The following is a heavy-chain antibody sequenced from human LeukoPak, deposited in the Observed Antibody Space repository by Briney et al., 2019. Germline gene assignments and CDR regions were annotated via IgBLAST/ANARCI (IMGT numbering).Heavy chain of an antibody. Sequence: ASVKVSFTASGYTFTNYAMNWVRQAPGQGLEGMGWISAYNGNTELAQKFQGRVTLATDASTSTAYVELRSLTSDDTAVYFCARGGSRSRRGDDAFDIWGQGTMVTVSS. CDR1: GYTFTNYA. V-gene: IGHV1-18*01. J-gene: IGHJ3*02. D-gene: IGHD3-10*01. CDR3: ARGGSRSRRGDDAFDI. CDR2: ISAYNGNT.